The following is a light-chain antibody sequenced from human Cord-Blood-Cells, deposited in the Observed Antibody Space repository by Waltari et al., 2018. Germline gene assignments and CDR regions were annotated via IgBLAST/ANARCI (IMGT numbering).Light chain of an antibody. CDR2: AAS. Sequence: DIQMTQSPSSLSASVGDRVTITCRASQGISNSLAWYQQKPGKVPKLLIYAASTLQAGVPPRFSGSGSGTYFTLTISSLQPEDVATYYCQKYNSAPPLTFGGGTKVEIK. CDR3: QKYNSAPPLT. CDR1: QGISNS. V-gene: IGKV1-27*01. J-gene: IGKJ4*01.